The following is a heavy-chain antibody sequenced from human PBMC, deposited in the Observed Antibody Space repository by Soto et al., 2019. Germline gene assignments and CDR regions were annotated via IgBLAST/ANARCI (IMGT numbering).Heavy chain of an antibody. V-gene: IGHV4-4*02. D-gene: IGHD4-4*01. Sequence: SETLSLTCAVSGGSISSSNWWSWVRQPPGKGLEWIGEIYHSGSTNYNPSLKSRVTISVDKSKNQFSLKLSSVTAADTAVYYCARGDITFDYSFDYWGQGTLVTVSS. CDR1: GGSISSSNW. CDR2: IYHSGST. J-gene: IGHJ4*02. CDR3: ARGDITFDYSFDY.